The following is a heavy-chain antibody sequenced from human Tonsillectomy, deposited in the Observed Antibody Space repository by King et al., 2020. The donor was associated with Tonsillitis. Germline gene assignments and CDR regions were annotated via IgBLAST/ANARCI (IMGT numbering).Heavy chain of an antibody. CDR2: IAYDGSNK. CDR1: GFTFSSYA. CDR3: ARDSRSLLDLHY. J-gene: IGHJ4*02. V-gene: IGHV3-30*04. D-gene: IGHD3/OR15-3a*01. Sequence: VQLVESGGGVVQPGRSLRLSCAASGFTFSSYAMHWVRQAPGKGLEWVAVIAYDGSNKYYADSVKGRFTISSDNSKNTMYLQMNSLRAEDTAVYYCARDSRSLLDLHYWGKGSLVTVSS.